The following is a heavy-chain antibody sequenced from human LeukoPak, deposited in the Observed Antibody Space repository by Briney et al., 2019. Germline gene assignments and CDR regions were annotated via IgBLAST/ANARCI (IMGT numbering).Heavy chain of an antibody. CDR3: ARGGVKSDY. D-gene: IGHD3-10*01. Sequence: ASVKVSCKASGYTFTGYYMHWVRQATGQGLEWMGWMNPNSGNTGYAQKFQGRVTMTRNTSISTAYMELSSLRSEDTAVYYCARGGVKSDYWGQGTLVTVSS. CDR1: GYTFTGYY. J-gene: IGHJ4*02. CDR2: MNPNSGNT. V-gene: IGHV1-8*02.